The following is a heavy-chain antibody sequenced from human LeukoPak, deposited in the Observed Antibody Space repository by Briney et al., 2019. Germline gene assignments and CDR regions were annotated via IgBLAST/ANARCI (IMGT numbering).Heavy chain of an antibody. CDR3: ARLYYYYGLDV. CDR1: GGSISSSTYY. J-gene: IGHJ6*02. CDR2: KYYSGNS. V-gene: IGHV4-39*01. Sequence: SDTLSLTCTVSGGSISSSTYYWGWIRQPPGKGLELIGSKYYSGNSYYNPSLKSRVSISVDTSKNQFSLKLSSVTAADTAVYYCARLYYYYGLDVWGQGTTVTVSS.